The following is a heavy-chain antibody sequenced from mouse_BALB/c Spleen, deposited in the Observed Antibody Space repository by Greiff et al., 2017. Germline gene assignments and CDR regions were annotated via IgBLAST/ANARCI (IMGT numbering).Heavy chain of an antibody. CDR3: ARSGKKAWFAY. CDR2: ISSGSSTI. J-gene: IGHJ3*01. V-gene: IGHV5-17*02. CDR1: GFTFSSFG. Sequence: EVMLVESGGGLVQPGGSRKLSCAASGFTFSSFGMHWVRQAPEKGLEWVAYISSGSSTIYYADTVKGRFTISRDNPKNTLFLQMTSLRSEDTAMYYCARSGKKAWFAYWGQGTLVTVSA. D-gene: IGHD4-1*01.